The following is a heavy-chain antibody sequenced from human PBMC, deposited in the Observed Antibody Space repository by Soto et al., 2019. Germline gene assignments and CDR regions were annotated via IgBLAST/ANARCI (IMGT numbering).Heavy chain of an antibody. V-gene: IGHV3-23*01. D-gene: IGHD3-3*01. CDR3: ATTHAYYDFWSGYYPWYYYGMDV. J-gene: IGHJ6*01. CDR1: GFTFSSYA. Sequence: EVQLLESGGGLVQPGGSLRLSCAASGFTFSSYAMSWVRQAPGKGLEWVSAISGSGGSTYYADSVKGRFTISRDNSKNTLYLQMISLRAEDTAVYYCATTHAYYDFWSGYYPWYYYGMDVW. CDR2: ISGSGGST.